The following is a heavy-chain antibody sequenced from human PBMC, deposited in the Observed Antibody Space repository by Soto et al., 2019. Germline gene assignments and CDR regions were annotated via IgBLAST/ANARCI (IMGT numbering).Heavy chain of an antibody. CDR2: IIPIFGTP. V-gene: IGHV1-69*01. D-gene: IGHD3-10*01. Sequence: QVQLVQSGAEVKKPGSSVKVSCKASGGIFSTYAISWLRQAPGQGLEWMGGIIPIFGTPNYAQRFQGRDNITADESTSTAYMELSRLRSEHTAVYYCARDRDDYGSGNYYNRIDFWGQGTLVTVSS. J-gene: IGHJ4*02. CDR1: GGIFSTYA. CDR3: ARDRDDYGSGNYYNRIDF.